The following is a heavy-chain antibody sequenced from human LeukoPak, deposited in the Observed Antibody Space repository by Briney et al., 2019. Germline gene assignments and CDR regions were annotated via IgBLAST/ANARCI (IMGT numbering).Heavy chain of an antibody. CDR1: GFTFSTYG. V-gene: IGHV3-30*03. CDR3: APGGDYTFFDY. J-gene: IGHJ4*02. CDR2: ISFDGNNE. D-gene: IGHD4-17*01. Sequence: GGSLRLSCAASGFTFSTYGMHWVRQAPGKGLEWVAVISFDGNNEYYSDSVKGRFTISRDNSKNTLYLQMNSLRAEDTAVYYCAPGGDYTFFDYWGQGTLVTVSS.